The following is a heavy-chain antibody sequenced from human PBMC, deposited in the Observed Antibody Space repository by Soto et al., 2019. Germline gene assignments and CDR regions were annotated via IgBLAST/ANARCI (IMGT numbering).Heavy chain of an antibody. CDR2: IIPIYGTV. D-gene: IGHD2-15*01. V-gene: IGHV1-69*12. CDR3: AKLHCGGGSCYFFGGWFDP. J-gene: IGHJ5*02. Sequence: QVQLVQPGAEVKKPGSSVKVSCKASGGTFSNYAIIWVRQAPGQGLEWMGGIIPIYGTVNYSEKFQGRVTQTADEYTTTAYMELSSLRSGDTAIYYCAKLHCGGGSCYFFGGWFDPRGQGALVTVSS. CDR1: GGTFSNYA.